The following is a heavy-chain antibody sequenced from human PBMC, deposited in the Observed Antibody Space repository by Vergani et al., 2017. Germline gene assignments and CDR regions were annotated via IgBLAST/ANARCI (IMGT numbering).Heavy chain of an antibody. CDR3: ARDPGDGSGSYYLFQY. V-gene: IGHV4-38-2*02. J-gene: IGHJ4*02. CDR1: DYSISSGYY. D-gene: IGHD3-10*01. Sequence: QVQLQESGPGLVKPSETLSLTCIVSDYSISSGYYWGWIRQPPGKGLEWIGSIYRSGRTYYNPSLKSRVPISVDTSKNQFSLKLSSVTAADTAVYYCARDPGDGSGSYYLFQYGGQGTLVTVSS. CDR2: IYRSGRT.